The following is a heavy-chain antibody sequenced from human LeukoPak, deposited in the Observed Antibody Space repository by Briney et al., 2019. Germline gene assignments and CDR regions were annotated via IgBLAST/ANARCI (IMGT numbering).Heavy chain of an antibody. J-gene: IGHJ2*01. CDR3: ARHSIRTSYWYFAL. Sequence: PSETLSLTCTVSGGSISSSSYYWGWIRQPPGKGLEWIGSIYYSGSTYYNPSLKSRVTISVDTSKNQFSLKLSSVTAADTAVYYCARHSIRTSYWYFALWGRGTLVTVSS. V-gene: IGHV4-39*01. D-gene: IGHD5-24*01. CDR1: GGSISSSSYY. CDR2: IYYSGST.